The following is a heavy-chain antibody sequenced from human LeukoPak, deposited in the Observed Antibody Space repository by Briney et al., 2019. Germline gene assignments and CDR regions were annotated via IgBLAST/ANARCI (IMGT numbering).Heavy chain of an antibody. V-gene: IGHV1-69*06. D-gene: IGHD4-17*01. CDR3: AREQYGSYYFDY. CDR1: GYTFTSYD. CDR2: IIPIFGTA. Sequence: SVKVSCKASGYTFTSYDINWVRQATGQGLEWMGGIIPIFGTANYAQKFQGRVTITADKSTSTAYMELSSLRSEDTAVYYCAREQYGSYYFDYWGQGTLVTVSS. J-gene: IGHJ4*02.